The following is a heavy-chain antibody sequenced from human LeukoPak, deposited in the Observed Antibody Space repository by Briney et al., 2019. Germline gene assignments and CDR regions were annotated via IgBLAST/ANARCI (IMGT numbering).Heavy chain of an antibody. CDR2: INPNSGST. J-gene: IGHJ3*02. Sequence: GASVKVSCKASGYTFTGYYMHWVRQAPGQGLEWMGWINPNSGSTNCRVTMTRDTSISTAYMELSRLRSDDTAVYYCARGVVRGAIHIWGQGTMVTVSS. CDR3: ARGVVRGAIHI. D-gene: IGHD3-10*01. CDR1: GYTFTGYY. V-gene: IGHV1-2*02.